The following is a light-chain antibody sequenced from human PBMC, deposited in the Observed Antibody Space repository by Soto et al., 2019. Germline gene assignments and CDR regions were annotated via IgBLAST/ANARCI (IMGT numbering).Light chain of an antibody. CDR2: GAS. CDR1: QSVSSN. CDR3: QQYNNWSRT. J-gene: IGKJ1*01. Sequence: EIVMTQSPATLSVSPGERATLSCRASQSVSSNFAWYQQKPGQAPRLLIYGASTSATGIPARLSGSESGTELTLTISSLQSEDFAFYYCQQYNNWSRTFGQGTKVEIK. V-gene: IGKV3-15*01.